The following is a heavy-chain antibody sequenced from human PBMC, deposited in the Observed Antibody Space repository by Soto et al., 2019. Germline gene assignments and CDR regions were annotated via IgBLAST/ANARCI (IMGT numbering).Heavy chain of an antibody. J-gene: IGHJ3*01. D-gene: IGHD5-18*01. CDR1: GHTLNVLF. Sequence: APVKVSCKVSGHTLNVLFIHWVRQAPGKGLEWMGGFNPEEEETIYAQKFQGRVTMTEDTTAETAYMELSSLRSDDTAVYYCAVVGGNNYGNEVFDVWGQGTVVTVSS. CDR3: AVVGGNNYGNEVFDV. V-gene: IGHV1-24*01. CDR2: FNPEEEET.